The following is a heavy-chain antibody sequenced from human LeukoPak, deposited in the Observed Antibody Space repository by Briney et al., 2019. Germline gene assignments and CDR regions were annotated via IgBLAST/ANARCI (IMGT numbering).Heavy chain of an antibody. Sequence: GGSPRLSCAASGFTFSRYWMSWVRQAPGKGLEWVANIKEDGSEKYYVDSVKGRFTISRDNAKHSLFLRMNSLRAEDTAVYYCASAIVLRPGSLDYWGQGTLVTVSS. CDR2: IKEDGSEK. J-gene: IGHJ4*02. CDR3: ASAIVLRPGSLDY. D-gene: IGHD3-22*01. CDR1: GFTFSRYW. V-gene: IGHV3-7*05.